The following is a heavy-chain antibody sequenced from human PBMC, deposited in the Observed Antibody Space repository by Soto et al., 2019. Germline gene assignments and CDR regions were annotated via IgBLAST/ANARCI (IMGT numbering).Heavy chain of an antibody. Sequence: SETLSLTCTVSGGSIDTYYWSWIRQPPGKGLQWIGYIYYSGSTTYSPSLKSRVTISVDRSKNQFSLKLTSVNTADTAIYYCTRGGDPYKTGHWGQGTLVTVSS. CDR2: IYYSGST. CDR3: TRGGDPYKTGH. D-gene: IGHD2-21*01. V-gene: IGHV4-59*01. CDR1: GGSIDTYY. J-gene: IGHJ4*02.